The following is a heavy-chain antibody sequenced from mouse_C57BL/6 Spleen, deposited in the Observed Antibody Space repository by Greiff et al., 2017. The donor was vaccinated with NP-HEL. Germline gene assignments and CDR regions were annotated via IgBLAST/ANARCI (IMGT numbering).Heavy chain of an antibody. CDR3: MNPIYYDYDDYYAMDY. Sequence: EVQGVESGGGLVQPGGSMKLSCVASGFTFSNYWMNWVRQSPEKGLEWVAQIRLKSDNYATHYAESVKGRFTISRDDSKSSVYLQMNNLRAEDTGIYYCMNPIYYDYDDYYAMDYWGQGTSVTVSS. J-gene: IGHJ4*01. D-gene: IGHD2-4*01. CDR1: GFTFSNYW. V-gene: IGHV6-3*01. CDR2: IRLKSDNYAT.